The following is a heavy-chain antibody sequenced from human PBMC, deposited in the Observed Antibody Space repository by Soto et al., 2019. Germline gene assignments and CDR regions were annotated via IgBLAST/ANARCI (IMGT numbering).Heavy chain of an antibody. J-gene: IGHJ6*02. Sequence: TLSLTCAVSGGSISSGGYSWSWIRQPPGKGLEWIGYIYHSGSTYYNPSLKSRVTISVDTSKNQFSLKLSSVTAADTAVYYCARGVAHYDFLTGANYYYGMDVWGQGTTVTVSS. CDR3: ARGVAHYDFLTGANYYYGMDV. CDR2: IYHSGST. V-gene: IGHV4-30-2*01. D-gene: IGHD3-9*01. CDR1: GGSISSGGYS.